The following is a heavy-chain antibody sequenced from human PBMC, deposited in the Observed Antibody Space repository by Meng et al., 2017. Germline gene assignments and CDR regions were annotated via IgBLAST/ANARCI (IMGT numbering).Heavy chain of an antibody. CDR2: IIPIFGTA. V-gene: IGHV1-69*01. CDR1: GGTFSSYA. D-gene: IGHD3-22*01. CDR3: ARHYYYDSSGYYSTWYFDL. J-gene: IGHJ2*01. Sequence: QGQLVQSGAEVKKPGSSVKVSCKASGGTFSSYAISWVRQAPGQGLEWMGGIIPIFGTANYAQKFQGRVTITADESTSTAYMELSSLRSEDTAVYYCARHYYYDSSGYYSTWYFDLWGRGTLVTVSS.